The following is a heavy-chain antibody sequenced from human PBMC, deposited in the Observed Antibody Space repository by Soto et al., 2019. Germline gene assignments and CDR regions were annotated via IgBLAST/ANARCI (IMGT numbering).Heavy chain of an antibody. D-gene: IGHD5-18*01. Sequence: QVQLVQSGAEVKKPGSSVKVSCKASGGTFSSYAISWLRQAPGQGLEWMGGIIPIFGTANYAQKFQGRVMITADESTSTAYMELTILRSEDTAVYYCARGAHTAMSYFDYWGQGTLVTVSS. CDR3: ARGAHTAMSYFDY. CDR1: GGTFSSYA. CDR2: IIPIFGTA. V-gene: IGHV1-69*12. J-gene: IGHJ4*02.